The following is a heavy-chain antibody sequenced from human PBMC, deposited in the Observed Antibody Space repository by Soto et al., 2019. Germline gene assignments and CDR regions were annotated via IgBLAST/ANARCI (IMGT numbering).Heavy chain of an antibody. CDR3: VKDFRCAD. D-gene: IGHD2-8*01. CDR1: GFTFVSNA. J-gene: IGHJ4*02. V-gene: IGHV3-23*01. CDR2: ISGDGADT. Sequence: GSLRLSCVASGFTFVSNAISCVRQSPGKWLEWVSAISGDGADTYYADSVRGRFTISRDNSKNTLSLQMNSLRDEDTALYYCVKDFRCADWGQGTRVTVSS.